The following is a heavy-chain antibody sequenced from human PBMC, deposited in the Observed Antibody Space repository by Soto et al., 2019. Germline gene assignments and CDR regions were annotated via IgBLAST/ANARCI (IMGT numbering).Heavy chain of an antibody. CDR2: IYYSGSS. CDR1: GGSISNADYY. Sequence: QVQLQESGPGLVKPSQTLSLTCPVSGGSISNADYYWSWVRQPPGKGLEWIGYIYYSGSSFFNPSLKSRVTMSKDTSQSQFSLRLTSVTAEDTAVYYCARAIVVTVGGMDVWGRGTTVT. J-gene: IGHJ6*02. V-gene: IGHV4-30-4*01. CDR3: ARAIVVTVGGMDV. D-gene: IGHD5-12*01.